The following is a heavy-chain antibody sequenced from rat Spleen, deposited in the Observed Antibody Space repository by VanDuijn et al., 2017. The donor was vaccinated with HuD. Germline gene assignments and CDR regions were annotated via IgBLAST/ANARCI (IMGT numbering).Heavy chain of an antibody. CDR1: GFTYSNYV. D-gene: IGHD4-3*01. Sequence: EVQLVESGGGLVQPGRSLKLSCAASGFTYSNYVMAWVRQAPTKGLEWVASVSTGGGNTYYRDSVKGRFTISRDNAKSTLYLQMDSLRSEDTATYYCARHNSGYGVMDAWGQGASVTVSS. J-gene: IGHJ4*01. CDR3: ARHNSGYGVMDA. V-gene: IGHV5-25*01. CDR2: VSTGGGNT.